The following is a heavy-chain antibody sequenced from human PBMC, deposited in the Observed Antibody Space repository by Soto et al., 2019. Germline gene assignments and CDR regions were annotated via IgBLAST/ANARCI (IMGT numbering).Heavy chain of an antibody. V-gene: IGHV3-33*01. J-gene: IGHJ3*02. Sequence: GGSLRLSCAASGFTFSSYGMHWVRQAPCKGLEWVAVIWYDGSNKYYADSVKGRFTISRDNSKNTLYLQMNSLRAEDTAVYYCAIVRLPYTGSHPDAFDIWGLGTMVTVSS. CDR2: IWYDGSNK. CDR1: GFTFSSYG. CDR3: AIVRLPYTGSHPDAFDI. D-gene: IGHD1-26*01.